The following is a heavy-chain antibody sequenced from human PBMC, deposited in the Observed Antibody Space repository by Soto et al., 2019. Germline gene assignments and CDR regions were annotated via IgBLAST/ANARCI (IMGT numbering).Heavy chain of an antibody. D-gene: IGHD1-1*01. CDR2: IYYSGST. CDR1: GGSISSYY. J-gene: IGHJ4*02. V-gene: IGHV4-59*01. CDR3: AIQSRTRCFDY. Sequence: QVQLQESGPGLVKPSETLSLTCTVSGGSISSYYWSWIRQPPGKGLEWIGYIYYSGSTNYNPSLKSRVTISVDTSKNQFSLKLSSVTAADTAVYYCAIQSRTRCFDYWGQGTLVTVSS.